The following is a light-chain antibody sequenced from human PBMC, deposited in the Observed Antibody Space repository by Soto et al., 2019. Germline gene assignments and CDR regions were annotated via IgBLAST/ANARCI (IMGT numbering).Light chain of an antibody. CDR3: QKYNCAPRT. Sequence: DIQMTQSPSSVSASVGARVTITCRASQGISSWLAWYQQKPGKAPKLLIYAASSLQSGVPSRFSVSGYGTDGTLTISSLQTEDGSTYYCQKYNCAPRTFGQGTKVDIK. CDR2: AAS. J-gene: IGKJ1*01. CDR1: QGISSW. V-gene: IGKV1-12*01.